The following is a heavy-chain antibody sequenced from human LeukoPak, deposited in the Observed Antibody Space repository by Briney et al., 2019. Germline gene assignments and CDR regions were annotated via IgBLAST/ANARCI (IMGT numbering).Heavy chain of an antibody. D-gene: IGHD6-13*01. J-gene: IGHJ4*02. CDR3: ARDPLAAAGTDY. V-gene: IGHV4-34*01. CDR2: IYYSGST. CDR1: GGSFSGYY. Sequence: SETLSLTCAVYGGSFSGYYWSWIRQPPGKGLEWIGSIYYSGSTYYNPSLKSRVTISVDTSKNQFSLKLSSVTAADTAVYYCARDPLAAAGTDYWGQGTLVTVSS.